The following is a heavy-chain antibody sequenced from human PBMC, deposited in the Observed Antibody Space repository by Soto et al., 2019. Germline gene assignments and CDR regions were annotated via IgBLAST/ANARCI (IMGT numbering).Heavy chain of an antibody. V-gene: IGHV4-39*01. D-gene: IGHD3-10*01. J-gene: IGHJ4*02. CDR3: ATYGSGGYCYCDF. CDR1: GGSISSSGYY. Sequence: SETLSLTCTVSGGSISSSGYYWGWIRQPPGKGLEWIGSIYHSGSTYYNPSLKSRVPISVDPSKDPFSLTLRSLAAADTAVYYCATYGSGGYCYCDFWGQRALVTVSS. CDR2: IYHSGST.